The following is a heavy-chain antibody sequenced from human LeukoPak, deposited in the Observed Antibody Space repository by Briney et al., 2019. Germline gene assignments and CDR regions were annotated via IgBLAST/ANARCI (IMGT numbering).Heavy chain of an antibody. D-gene: IGHD3-3*01. V-gene: IGHV3-23*01. CDR3: AKGSYDFWSGYFSNDY. Sequence: PGGSLRLSCAASGFTVDSNYLSWVRQAPGKGLEWVSAISGSAGSTYYADSVKGRFTISRDNSKNTVYMQMNSLRAEDTAVYYCAKGSYDFWSGYFSNDYWGQGTLVTVSS. J-gene: IGHJ4*02. CDR1: GFTVDSNY. CDR2: ISGSAGST.